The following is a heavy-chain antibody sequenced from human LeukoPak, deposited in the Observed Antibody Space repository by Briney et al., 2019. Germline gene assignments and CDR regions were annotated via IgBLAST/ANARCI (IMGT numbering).Heavy chain of an antibody. D-gene: IGHD4-17*01. Sequence: GGSLRLSCAASGFTFSSYAMSWVRQAPGKGLEWVSAISGSGGSTYYADSVKGRFTISRDNSKNTLYLQMNSLRAEGTAVYYCAKDTYGDYVYYFDYWGQGTLVTVSS. V-gene: IGHV3-23*01. J-gene: IGHJ4*02. CDR2: ISGSGGST. CDR1: GFTFSSYA. CDR3: AKDTYGDYVYYFDY.